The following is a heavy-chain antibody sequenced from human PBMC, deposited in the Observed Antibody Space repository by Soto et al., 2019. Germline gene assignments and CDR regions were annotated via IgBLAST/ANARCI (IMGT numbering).Heavy chain of an antibody. D-gene: IGHD6-13*01. Sequence: QVQMVESGGGVVQPGTSLRLSCATSGFTFSTSGMHWVRQAPGKGLEWVAMISHDGSVTYYTDSVQCRFTISRDTPKNTLYLQMNSLRDEDTAIYYCAKDWVSSGWYNCFDPWGQGTRVTVS. V-gene: IGHV3-30*18. CDR3: AKDWVSSGWYNCFDP. J-gene: IGHJ5*02. CDR2: ISHDGSVT. CDR1: GFTFSTSG.